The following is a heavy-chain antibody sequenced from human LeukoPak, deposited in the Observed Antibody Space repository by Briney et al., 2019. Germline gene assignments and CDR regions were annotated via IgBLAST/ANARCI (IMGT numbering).Heavy chain of an antibody. J-gene: IGHJ3*02. CDR1: GFTVSSNY. CDR3: ARASGDRGAFDI. CDR2: IYSGGST. D-gene: IGHD7-27*01. Sequence: GGSLRLSCAASGFTVSSNYMSWVRQAPGKGLEWVSVIYSGGSTYYADSVKGRFTIPRHNSKNTLYLQMNSLRAEDTAVYYCARASGDRGAFDIWGQGTMVTVSS. V-gene: IGHV3-53*04.